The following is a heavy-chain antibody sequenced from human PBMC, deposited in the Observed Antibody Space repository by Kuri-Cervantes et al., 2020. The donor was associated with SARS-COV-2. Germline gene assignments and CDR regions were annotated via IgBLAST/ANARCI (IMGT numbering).Heavy chain of an antibody. D-gene: IGHD2-2*01. J-gene: IGHJ6*03. CDR2: IWYDGSNK. CDR1: GFTFSSYG. V-gene: IGHV3-33*03. Sequence: GESLKISCAASGFTFSSYGMHWVRQAPGKGLEWVAVIWYDGSNKYYADSVKGRFTISRDNAKNSLYLQMNSLRAEDTAVYYCARGTTSSPGGYMDVWGKGTTVTVSS. CDR3: ARGTTSSPGGYMDV.